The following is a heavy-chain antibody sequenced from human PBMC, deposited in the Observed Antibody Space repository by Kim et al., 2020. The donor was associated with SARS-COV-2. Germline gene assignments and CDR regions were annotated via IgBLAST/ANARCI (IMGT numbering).Heavy chain of an antibody. J-gene: IGHJ4*02. CDR3: ARVRNFWSGSLVSYFDY. V-gene: IGHV4-4*02. D-gene: IGHD3-3*01. Sequence: LKSRVTISVDNARNQFSLKLSSVTSADTAVYYCARVRNFWSGSLVSYFDYWGQGTLVTVSS.